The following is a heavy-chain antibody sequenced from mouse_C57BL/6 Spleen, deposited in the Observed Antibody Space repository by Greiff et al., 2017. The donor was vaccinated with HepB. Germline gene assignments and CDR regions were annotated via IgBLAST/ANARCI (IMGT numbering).Heavy chain of an antibody. V-gene: IGHV6-3*01. CDR1: GFTFSNYW. CDR3: IYGSSYFDV. J-gene: IGHJ1*03. D-gene: IGHD1-1*01. Sequence: EVKVVESGGGLVQPGGSMKLSCVASGFTFSNYWMNWVRQSPEKGLEWVAQIRLKSDNYATHYAESVKGRFTISRDDSKSSVYLQMNNLRAEDTGIYYCIYGSSYFDVWGTGTTVTVSS. CDR2: IRLKSDNYAT.